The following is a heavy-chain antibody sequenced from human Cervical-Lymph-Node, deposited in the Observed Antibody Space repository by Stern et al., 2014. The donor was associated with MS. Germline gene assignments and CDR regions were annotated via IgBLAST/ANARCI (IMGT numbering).Heavy chain of an antibody. D-gene: IGHD5-18*01. CDR1: GDSISSGSFY. CDR2: IYSSGGT. J-gene: IGHJ4*02. Sequence: QVQLQESGPGLVKPSQTLSLTCIVSGDSISSGSFYWNWIRQPAGKGLEWIGRIYSSGGTHYNPYLKSRVTISGDTPKNQFSLKVISMTAADTAVYYCARETGGYTYGDTDFFDYWGQGALVTVSS. CDR3: ARETGGYTYGDTDFFDY. V-gene: IGHV4-61*02.